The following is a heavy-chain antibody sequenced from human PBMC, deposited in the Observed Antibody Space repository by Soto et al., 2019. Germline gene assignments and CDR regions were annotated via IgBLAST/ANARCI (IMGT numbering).Heavy chain of an antibody. Sequence: GGSLRLSCTASGFTFGYYAMSWFRQAPGKGLEWVGFIRSKAYGVTTEYAASVKGRFTISRYDSKSIAYLQMNSLKTEDTAVYYCTRDGVLGDNVLLTAFDIWGQGTMVTVSS. CDR2: IRSKAYGVTT. J-gene: IGHJ3*02. V-gene: IGHV3-49*03. CDR3: TRDGVLGDNVLLTAFDI. CDR1: GFTFGYYA. D-gene: IGHD2-21*02.